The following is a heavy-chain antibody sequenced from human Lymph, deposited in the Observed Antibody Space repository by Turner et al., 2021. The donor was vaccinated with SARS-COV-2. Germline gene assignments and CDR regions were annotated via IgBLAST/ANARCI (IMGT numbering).Heavy chain of an antibody. V-gene: IGHV4-39*01. Sequence: QLQLPESGPGPVKPSETLSLTCTVSGGSISSRRYYWGWIRQPPGKGLVWIGSMYYSGRNYYNPSLKSRVTISVDTSKNQFSLKLSSGTAADTAVYYCARRRQWLVHWYFDLWGRGTLVTVSS. J-gene: IGHJ2*01. CDR2: MYYSGRN. CDR1: GGSISSRRYY. D-gene: IGHD6-19*01. CDR3: ARRRQWLVHWYFDL.